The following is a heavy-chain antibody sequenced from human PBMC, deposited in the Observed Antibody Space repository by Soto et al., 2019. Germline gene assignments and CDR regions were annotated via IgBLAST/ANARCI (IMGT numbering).Heavy chain of an antibody. CDR3: ARSEYSSSSLPQFYYYYYGMDV. CDR1: GFTFSSYW. Sequence: VGSLRLSCAASGFTFSSYWMSWVRQAPGKGLEWVANIKQDGSEKYYVDSVKGRFTISRDNAKNSLYLQMNSLRAEDTAVYYCARSEYSSSSLPQFYYYYYGMDVCGQRTTVTVSS. CDR2: IKQDGSEK. D-gene: IGHD6-6*01. J-gene: IGHJ6*02. V-gene: IGHV3-7*01.